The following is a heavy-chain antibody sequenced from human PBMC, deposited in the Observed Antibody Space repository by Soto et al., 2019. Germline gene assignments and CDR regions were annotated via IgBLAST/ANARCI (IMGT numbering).Heavy chain of an antibody. CDR2: IIPILGIA. V-gene: IGHV1-69*02. J-gene: IGHJ6*02. CDR3: ASVSNYDILPGPRGMAV. CDR1: GGTFSSYT. D-gene: IGHD3-9*01. Sequence: SSVKVSCKASGGTFSSYTISWVRQAPGQGLEWMGRIIPILGIANYAQKFQGRVTITADKSTSTAYMELSSLRSEDTAVYYCASVSNYDILPGPRGMAVWGQRTTVLVSS.